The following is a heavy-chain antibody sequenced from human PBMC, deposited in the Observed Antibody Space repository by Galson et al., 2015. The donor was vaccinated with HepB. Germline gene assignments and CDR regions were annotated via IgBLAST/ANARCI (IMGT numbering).Heavy chain of an antibody. CDR2: INQDGSEK. CDR3: ATWNGRDY. J-gene: IGHJ4*02. D-gene: IGHD1-1*01. Sequence: SLRLSCAASGFSFNAYWMSWIRQAPRKGLEWVADINQDGSEKYYLDSVKGRVTISRDNTKNSLYLQMNSLRAEDTAVYYCATWNGRDYWGQGTLVSVSS. CDR1: GFSFNAYW. V-gene: IGHV3-7*03.